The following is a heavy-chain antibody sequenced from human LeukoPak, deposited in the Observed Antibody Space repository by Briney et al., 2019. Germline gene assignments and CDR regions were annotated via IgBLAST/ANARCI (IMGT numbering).Heavy chain of an antibody. D-gene: IGHD6-13*01. CDR2: IYYRGST. V-gene: IGHV4-39*07. CDR1: GGSISSSSYS. Sequence: KSSETLSLTCTVAGGSISSSSYSWGWIRQPPGKGMEWIGSIYYRGSTYYTPSLKSRVTISVDTSKNQFSLKLSSVTAADTAVYYCARDSSSWSTTDYWGQGTLVTVSS. J-gene: IGHJ4*02. CDR3: ARDSSSWSTTDY.